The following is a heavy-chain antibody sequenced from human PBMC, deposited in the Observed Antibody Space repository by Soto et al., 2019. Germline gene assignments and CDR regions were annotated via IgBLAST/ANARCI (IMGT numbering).Heavy chain of an antibody. CDR1: GDSVSSNSAA. V-gene: IGHV6-1*01. Sequence: QTLSLTCAISGDSVSSNSAAWNWIRQSPSRGLEWLGRTYYRSKWYNDYAVSVKSRITINPDTSKNQFSLQLNSVTPEDTAVYYCARTGCSGGSCYSYYFDYWGQGTLVTVSS. D-gene: IGHD2-15*01. CDR3: ARTGCSGGSCYSYYFDY. J-gene: IGHJ4*02. CDR2: TYYRSKWYN.